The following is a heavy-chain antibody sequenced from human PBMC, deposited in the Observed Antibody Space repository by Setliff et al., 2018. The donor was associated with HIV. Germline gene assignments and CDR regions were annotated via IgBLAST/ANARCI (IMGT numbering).Heavy chain of an antibody. Sequence: ASVKVSCKASGYTFTDYYMHWVQQAPGKGLEWMGRVEPQHGETIFAGKFQGRVTITADTSTDTAYMELSSLRSEDTAVYFCARGTTATDYYYFMDVWGKGTSVTVSS. CDR3: ARGTTATDYYYFMDV. D-gene: IGHD4-17*01. V-gene: IGHV1-69-2*01. CDR2: VEPQHGET. J-gene: IGHJ6*03. CDR1: GYTFTDYY.